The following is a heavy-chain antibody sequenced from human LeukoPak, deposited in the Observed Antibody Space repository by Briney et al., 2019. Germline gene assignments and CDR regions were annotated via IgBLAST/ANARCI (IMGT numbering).Heavy chain of an antibody. D-gene: IGHD3-10*01. CDR1: GYSFTSYW. CDR3: ARHGSLLWFGELYDY. CDR2: ISPGDSET. Sequence: GESLKISCKGSGYSFTSYWIGWVRQMPGKGLEWMGIISPGDSETRYSPSFQGQVTISADKSISTAFLQWSSLKASDTAMYYCARHGSLLWFGELYDYWGQGTLVTVSS. V-gene: IGHV5-51*01. J-gene: IGHJ4*02.